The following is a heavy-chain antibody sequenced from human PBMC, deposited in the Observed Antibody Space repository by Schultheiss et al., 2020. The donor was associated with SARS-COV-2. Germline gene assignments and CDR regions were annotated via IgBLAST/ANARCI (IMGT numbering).Heavy chain of an antibody. Sequence: SETLSLTCTVSGGSISSYYWSWIRQPPGKGLEWIGYISDSGSTNYNPSLKSRVTILVDTSKNHLSLNLTSVTAADTAVYYCARIDSSGYYAYDYWGQGTPVTVSS. J-gene: IGHJ4*02. CDR3: ARIDSSGYYAYDY. CDR2: ISDSGST. D-gene: IGHD3-22*01. V-gene: IGHV4-59*01. CDR1: GGSISSYY.